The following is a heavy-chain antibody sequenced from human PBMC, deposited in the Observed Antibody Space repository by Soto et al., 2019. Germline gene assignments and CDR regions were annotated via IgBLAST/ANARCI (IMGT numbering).Heavy chain of an antibody. D-gene: IGHD2-21*01. Sequence: QLQLQESGSGLVKPSQTLSLTCAVSGGSIDSGGYSWNWIRQPPGKGLEWIGYIYQTGAAHYNASLEGRVSLSVDMSKNQFSLQMTSVTAADTAVYYCVRASYILPFDPWGQGIFVTVSS. CDR3: VRASYILPFDP. V-gene: IGHV4-30-2*01. CDR2: IYQTGAA. CDR1: GGSIDSGGYS. J-gene: IGHJ5*02.